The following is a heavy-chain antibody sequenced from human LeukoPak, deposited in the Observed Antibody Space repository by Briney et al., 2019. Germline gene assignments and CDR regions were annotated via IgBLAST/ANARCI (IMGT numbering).Heavy chain of an antibody. J-gene: IGHJ4*02. V-gene: IGHV4-59*01. D-gene: IGHD3-10*01. Sequence: SETLSLTCTVSGGSISSYYWSWIRQPPGKELELIGYIYYSGNTNYNPSLKSRVTISIDTSKKQFSLKLTSVTAADTAVYYCAREQISMIRGFDNWGQGTLVTVSS. CDR2: IYYSGNT. CDR1: GGSISSYY. CDR3: AREQISMIRGFDN.